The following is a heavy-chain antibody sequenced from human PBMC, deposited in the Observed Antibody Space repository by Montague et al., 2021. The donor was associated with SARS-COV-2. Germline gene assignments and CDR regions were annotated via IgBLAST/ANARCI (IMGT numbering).Heavy chain of an antibody. D-gene: IGHD3-16*01. CDR3: AQLPYDSGAYHS. Sequence: PALVKPTQTLKLTCTFSGFSLITSGVGVAWIRQPPGKALEWLTLIYGDGDTRYRPSLKSRLTITKDTSKNQVVLTMTNMDPVDTATYFCAQLPYDSGAYHSWGQGTLVTVSS. V-gene: IGHV2-5*02. CDR1: GFSLITSGVG. J-gene: IGHJ4*02. CDR2: IYGDGDT.